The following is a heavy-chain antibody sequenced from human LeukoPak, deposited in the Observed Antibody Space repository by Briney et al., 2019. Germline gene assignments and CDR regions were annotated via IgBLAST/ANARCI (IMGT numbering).Heavy chain of an antibody. J-gene: IGHJ4*02. V-gene: IGHV1-69*13. CDR2: IIPIFATA. CDR1: GGTFSSCA. D-gene: IGHD3-22*01. CDR3: ARGPITTRSHSDY. Sequence: GASVKVSCKASGGTFSSCAISWVRQAPGQGLEWMGGIIPIFATANYAQKFQGRVTITADESTSTAYMELSSLRSEDTAVYYCARGPITTRSHSDYWGQGTLVTVSS.